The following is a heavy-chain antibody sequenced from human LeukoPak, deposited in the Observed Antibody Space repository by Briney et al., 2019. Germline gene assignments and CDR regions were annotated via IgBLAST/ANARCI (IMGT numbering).Heavy chain of an antibody. D-gene: IGHD3-22*01. CDR2: IYYSGST. CDR3: ARITDSSGYWGYFDY. Sequence: SETLRLTCTVSGGSISSYYWSWIRQPPGKGLEWIGYIYYSGSTNYNPSLKSRVTISVDTSKNQFSLKLSSVTAADTAVYYCARITDSSGYWGYFDYCGQRTLVTVSS. J-gene: IGHJ4*02. CDR1: GGSISSYY. V-gene: IGHV4-59*01.